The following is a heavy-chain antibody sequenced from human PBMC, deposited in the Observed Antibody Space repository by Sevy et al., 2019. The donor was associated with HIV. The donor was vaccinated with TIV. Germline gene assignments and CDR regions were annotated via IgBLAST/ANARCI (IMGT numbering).Heavy chain of an antibody. CDR3: ARDLYDFGNAGGFRYYYYAMDV. J-gene: IGHJ6*02. CDR1: GGSISSNNYY. V-gene: IGHV4-39*02. Sequence: LPETLSLTCTVSGGSISSNNYYWGWIRQPPGKGLEWIGSIYYSGATYYNPALKSRVTISVDTSKKQFSLKLRSVTAADTALYYCARDLYDFGNAGGFRYYYYAMDVWGQGTTVTVSS. CDR2: IYYSGAT. D-gene: IGHD3-3*01.